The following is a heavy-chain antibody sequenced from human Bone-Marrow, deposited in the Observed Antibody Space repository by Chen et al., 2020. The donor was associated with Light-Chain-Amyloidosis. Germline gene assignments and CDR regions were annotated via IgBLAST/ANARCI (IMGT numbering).Heavy chain of an antibody. Sequence: LLESGGGLVQPGGSLRLSCAASGFTFRNYAMSWVRQAPGKGLEWVSRLNEDGSVVTYADSVQGRFTISRDNAKNTMYLQMYSLRAEDTAVYYCVRDLVGGEDYWGQGTRVTVSS. J-gene: IGHJ4*02. CDR2: LNEDGSVV. CDR3: VRDLVGGEDY. CDR1: GFTFRNYA. D-gene: IGHD2-15*01. V-gene: IGHV3-74*02.